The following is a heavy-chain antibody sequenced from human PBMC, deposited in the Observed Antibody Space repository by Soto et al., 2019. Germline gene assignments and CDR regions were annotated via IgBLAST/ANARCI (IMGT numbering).Heavy chain of an antibody. D-gene: IGHD3-22*01. CDR3: ARDPPYYYDSSGYYDY. CDR2: ISSSSSYI. CDR1: GFTFSSYS. V-gene: IGHV3-21*01. Sequence: LRLSCAASGFTFSSYSMNWVRQAPGKGLEWVSSISSSSSYIYYADSVKGRFTISRDNAKNSLYLQMNSLRAEDTAVYYCARDPPYYYDSSGYYDYWGQGTLVTVSS. J-gene: IGHJ4*02.